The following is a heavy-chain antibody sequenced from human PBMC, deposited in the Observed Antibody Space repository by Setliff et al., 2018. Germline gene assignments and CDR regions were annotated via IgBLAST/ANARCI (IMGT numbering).Heavy chain of an antibody. Sequence: ASVMVSCKASGGTFSSYGISGVRQAPGQGLEGMGGTIPMFGTTEYAQKFQGRLTIITNESTNTAFMQLSSLRSDDTAVYYCVRGGVDRRSSTDYRYYMDVWGKGTTVTVSS. CDR2: TIPMFGTT. CDR3: VRGGVDRRSSTDYRYYMDV. V-gene: IGHV1-69*05. J-gene: IGHJ6*03. CDR1: GGTFSSYG. D-gene: IGHD6-6*01.